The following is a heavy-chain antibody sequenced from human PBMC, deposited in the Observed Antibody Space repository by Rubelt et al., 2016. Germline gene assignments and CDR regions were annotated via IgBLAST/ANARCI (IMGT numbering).Heavy chain of an antibody. Sequence: QVQLQESGPELVKPSETLSLTCTVSGGSISSYYWSWVRQPPGKGLEWIGYIYYSGSTNYNPSLKSRVTMSVDTSKNQFSLKLSSVTAADTAVYYCARHLRAGSGYYSPFVYWGQGTLVTVSS. CDR2: IYYSGST. D-gene: IGHD3-22*01. J-gene: IGHJ4*02. CDR1: GGSISSYY. V-gene: IGHV4-59*01. CDR3: ARHLRAGSGYYSPFVY.